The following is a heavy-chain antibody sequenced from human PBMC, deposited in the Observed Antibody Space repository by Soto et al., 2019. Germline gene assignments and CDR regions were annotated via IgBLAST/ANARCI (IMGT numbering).Heavy chain of an antibody. D-gene: IGHD3-10*01. V-gene: IGHV3-74*01. CDR1: GFTFSSYW. CDR3: ARDVGVPGWFQQVLDYFDY. Sequence: GGSLRLSCAASGFTFSSYWMHWVRQAPGKGLVWVSRINSDGSSTSYVDSVKGRFTISRDNAKNTLYLQMNSLRAEDTAVYYCARDVGVPGWFQQVLDYFDYWGQGTLVTVSS. J-gene: IGHJ4*02. CDR2: INSDGSST.